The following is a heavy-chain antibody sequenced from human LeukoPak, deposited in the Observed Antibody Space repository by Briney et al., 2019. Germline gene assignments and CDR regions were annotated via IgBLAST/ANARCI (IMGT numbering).Heavy chain of an antibody. V-gene: IGHV3-23*01. D-gene: IGHD1-14*01. CDR3: AKDSKRYPLDYYMDV. CDR1: GLTLSNYA. Sequence: GGSLRLSCAASGLTLSNYAMIWVHQAPGKGLEWVSSISASGGTTYYADSVKGRFTISRDNPKNTLYLQMSSLSAEDTAIYYCAKDSKRYPLDYYMDVWGKGTTVTASS. CDR2: ISASGGTT. J-gene: IGHJ6*03.